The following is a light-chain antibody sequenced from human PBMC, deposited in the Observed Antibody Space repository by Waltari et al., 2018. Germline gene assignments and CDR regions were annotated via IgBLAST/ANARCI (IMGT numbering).Light chain of an antibody. CDR2: GAS. J-gene: IGKJ4*01. CDR1: QSVSSS. CDR3: QHYNSWPLT. Sequence: EIVLTQSPATLSLSPGERATLSCRASQSVSSSLAWYQQKPGQAPRLLIYGASNRSTGIPDRFSGSGSGTDFTLIISSLEPQDFAVYYCQHYNSWPLTFGGGTKVEIK. V-gene: IGKV3-15*01.